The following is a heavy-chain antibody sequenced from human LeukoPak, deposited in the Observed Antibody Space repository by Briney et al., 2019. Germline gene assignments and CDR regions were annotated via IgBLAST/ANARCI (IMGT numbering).Heavy chain of an antibody. Sequence: SGTLSLTCAVSGGSHSSSNWWSWVRQPPGKGLEWIGEIYHSGSTSYNPSLKSRVTISVDKSKNQFSLKLSSVTAADTAVYYCARSGGIAVAGSFDYWGQGTLVTVSS. V-gene: IGHV4-4*02. CDR2: IYHSGST. D-gene: IGHD6-19*01. CDR1: GGSHSSSNW. J-gene: IGHJ4*02. CDR3: ARSGGIAVAGSFDY.